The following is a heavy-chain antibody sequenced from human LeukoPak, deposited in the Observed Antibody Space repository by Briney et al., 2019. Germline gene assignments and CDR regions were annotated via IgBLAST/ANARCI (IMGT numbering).Heavy chain of an antibody. D-gene: IGHD3-22*01. CDR1: GFTFSSYG. CDR2: IWYDGSNK. CDR3: ARDYDSSGSVDY. J-gene: IGHJ4*02. Sequence: GGSLRLSCAASGFTFSSYGMHWVRQAPGKGLEWMAVIWYDGSNKYYADSVKGRFTISRDNSKNTLYLQMNSLRAEDTAVYYCARDYDSSGSVDYWGQGTLVTVPS. V-gene: IGHV3-33*01.